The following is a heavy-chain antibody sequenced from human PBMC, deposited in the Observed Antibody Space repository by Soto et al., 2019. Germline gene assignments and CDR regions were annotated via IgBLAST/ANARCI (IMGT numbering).Heavy chain of an antibody. CDR3: ARDDHIVVVPTSLGAMDV. CDR2: IYHSGST. J-gene: IGHJ6*02. Sequence: SETLSLTCAVYGGSIRSNKWWSWVRQPPGKGLEWIGEIYHSGSTNYNQSLKSRVTISLDKSKNQFSLKLTSVNAADSAVYYCARDDHIVVVPTSLGAMDVWGQGTTVTVSS. D-gene: IGHD2-2*01. CDR1: GGSIRSNKW. V-gene: IGHV4-4*02.